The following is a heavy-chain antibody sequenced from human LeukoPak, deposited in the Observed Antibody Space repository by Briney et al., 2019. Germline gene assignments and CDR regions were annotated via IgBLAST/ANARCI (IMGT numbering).Heavy chain of an antibody. CDR1: GDSISSGGYF. CDR2: INHSGST. V-gene: IGHV4-30-2*06. Sequence: SETLSLTCTVSGDSISSGGYFWSWIRQSPGKGLEWIGSINHSGSTYYNPSLKSRVTISVDTSKNQFSLNLSSVTAADTAVYYCAKGGPEASAGLSWFDPWGQGTLVTVSS. J-gene: IGHJ5*02. CDR3: AKGGPEASAGLSWFDP. D-gene: IGHD1-14*01.